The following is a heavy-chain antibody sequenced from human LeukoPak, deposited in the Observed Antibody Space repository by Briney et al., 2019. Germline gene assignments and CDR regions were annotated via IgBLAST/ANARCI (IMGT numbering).Heavy chain of an antibody. CDR2: ISESGDGT. D-gene: IGHD5-18*01. Sequence: GGSLRLSCATSGVAFSNYAMSWVRQAPGKGLEWVAAISESGDGTYYAGSMKGRFTISRDNAKNLLYLQINGLRAEDTAIYYCAKDIAQGYTFGSIEQDYWGQGTLVTVSS. V-gene: IGHV3-23*01. J-gene: IGHJ4*02. CDR3: AKDIAQGYTFGSIEQDY. CDR1: GVAFSNYA.